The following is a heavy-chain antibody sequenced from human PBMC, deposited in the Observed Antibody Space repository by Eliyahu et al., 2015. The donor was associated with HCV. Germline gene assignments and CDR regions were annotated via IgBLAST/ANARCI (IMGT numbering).Heavy chain of an antibody. CDR1: GGXFSSYA. J-gene: IGHJ5*02. Sequence: QVQLVQSGAEVKKPGSSVKVSCKASGGXFSSYAISWVRQAPGQGLEWMGGIIPIFGTANYAQKFQGRVTITADESTSTAYMELSSLRSEDTAVYYCARVMPREYSSSSDDLGWFDPWGQGTLVTVSS. D-gene: IGHD6-6*01. CDR3: ARVMPREYSSSSDDLGWFDP. CDR2: IIPIFGTA. V-gene: IGHV1-69*01.